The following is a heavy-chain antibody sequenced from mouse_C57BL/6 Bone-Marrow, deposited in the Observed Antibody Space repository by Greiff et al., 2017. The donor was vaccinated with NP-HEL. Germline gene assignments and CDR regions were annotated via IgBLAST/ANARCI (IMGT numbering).Heavy chain of an antibody. CDR3: ARPYYDPFAY. CDR2: IYPRSGNT. J-gene: IGHJ3*01. V-gene: IGHV1-81*01. Sequence: VKLVESGAELARPGASVKLSCKASGYTFTSYGISWVKQRTGQGLEWIGEIYPRSGNTYYNEKFKGKATLTADKSSSTAYMELRSLTSEDSAVYFCARPYYDPFAYWGQGTLVTVSA. CDR1: GYTFTSYG. D-gene: IGHD2-10*01.